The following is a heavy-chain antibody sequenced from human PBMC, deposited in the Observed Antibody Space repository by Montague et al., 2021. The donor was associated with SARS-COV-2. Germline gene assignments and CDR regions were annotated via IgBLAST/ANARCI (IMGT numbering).Heavy chain of an antibody. CDR2: INHLGTS. CDR3: ASGRKHFNMLVVVMTGGGWYFDY. J-gene: IGHJ4*02. CDR1: GGSFSDYF. Sequence: SETLSLTCAVYGGSFSDYFWTWIRQPPGKGLEWIGEINHLGTSNYNPSLKSRVSISVDTSKNQFSLYLGSVTAADTAVYYCASGRKHFNMLVVVMTGGGWYFDYWGQGTLVTVSS. V-gene: IGHV4-34*01. D-gene: IGHD3-22*01.